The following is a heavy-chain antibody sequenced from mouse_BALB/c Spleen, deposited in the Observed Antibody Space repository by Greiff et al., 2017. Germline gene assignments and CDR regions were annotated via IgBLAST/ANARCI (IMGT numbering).Heavy chain of an antibody. CDR3: ARKDGYYGGFAY. CDR1: GFTFSSYT. J-gene: IGHJ3*01. CDR2: ISNGGGST. D-gene: IGHD2-3*01. Sequence: DVKLVESGGGLVQPGGSLKLSCAASGFTFSSYTMSWVRQTPEKRLEWVAYISNGGGSTYYPDTVKGRFTISRDNAKNTLYLQMSSLKSEDTAMYYCARKDGYYGGFAYWGQGTLVTVSA. V-gene: IGHV5-12-2*01.